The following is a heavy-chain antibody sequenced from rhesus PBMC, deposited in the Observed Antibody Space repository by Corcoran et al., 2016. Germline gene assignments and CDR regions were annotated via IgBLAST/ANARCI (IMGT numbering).Heavy chain of an antibody. CDR2: IKNKADGGTA. V-gene: IGHV3S11*01. CDR3: ASIFDY. Sequence: EVQLVEAGGDLVQRGGSRRLSVEASGFTFSCSWMSWVRQPPGKGLEWFGFIKNKADGGTAAYAESVKGRFTISRDDSKNTLYLQMNSLKTEDTAVYYCASIFDYWGQGVLVTVSS. J-gene: IGHJ4*01. CDR1: GFTFSCSW.